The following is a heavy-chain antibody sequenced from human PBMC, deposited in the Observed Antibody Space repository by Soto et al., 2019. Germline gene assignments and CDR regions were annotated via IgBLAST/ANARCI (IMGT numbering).Heavy chain of an antibody. CDR3: ARDSYIVGATCWGSGTEETD. D-gene: IGHD1-26*01. V-gene: IGHV1-69*01. J-gene: IGHJ4*02. CDR1: GGTFSSYA. CDR2: IIPIFGTA. Sequence: QVQLVQSGAEVKKPGSSVKVSCKASGGTFSSYAISWVRQAPGQGLEWMGGIIPIFGTANYAQKFQGRVTITADESTSTAYMELSSLRSEDTAVYYCARDSYIVGATCWGSGTEETDWGQGTLVTVSS.